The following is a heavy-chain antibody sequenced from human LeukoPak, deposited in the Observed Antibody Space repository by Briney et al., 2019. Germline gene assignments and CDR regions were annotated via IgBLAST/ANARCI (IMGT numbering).Heavy chain of an antibody. CDR1: GFTFSSYW. CDR2: IKQDESEK. D-gene: IGHD3-10*01. J-gene: IGHJ4*02. V-gene: IGHV3-7*01. Sequence: GGSLRLSCAASGFTFSSYWMNWVRQAPGKGLEWVANIKQDESEKNYVDSVKGRFTISRDNVKNSLYLQMNSLRAEDTAVYSCARVNDYDSGSLYRPIDYWGQGTLVTVSS. CDR3: ARVNDYDSGSLYRPIDY.